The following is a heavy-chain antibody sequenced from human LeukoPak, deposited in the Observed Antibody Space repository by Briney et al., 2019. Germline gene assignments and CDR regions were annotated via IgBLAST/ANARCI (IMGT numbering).Heavy chain of an antibody. Sequence: SQTLSLTCATSGDSVSSNSVTWNWIRQSPSRGLEWLGRTYYRSTWYNDYAVSVGGRITVNPDTSKNQFSLHLNSVTPEDTAVYYCARRLTQYDCFDPWGQGILVTVSS. D-gene: IGHD2-2*01. J-gene: IGHJ5*02. CDR1: GDSVSSNSVT. CDR2: TYYRSTWYN. CDR3: ARRLTQYDCFDP. V-gene: IGHV6-1*01.